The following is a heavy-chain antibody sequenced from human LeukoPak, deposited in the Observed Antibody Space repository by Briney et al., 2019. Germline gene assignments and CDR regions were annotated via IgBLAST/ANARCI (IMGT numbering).Heavy chain of an antibody. V-gene: IGHV1-2*02. D-gene: IGHD3-3*01. Sequence: GASVKVSCKASGYTFSSYGFSWVRQAPGQGLEWMGWINPNSGGTNYAQKFQGRVTMTRDTSISTAYMELSRLRSDDTAVYYCARPTISTYYGMDVWGQGTTVTVSS. J-gene: IGHJ6*02. CDR2: INPNSGGT. CDR3: ARPTISTYYGMDV. CDR1: GYTFSSYG.